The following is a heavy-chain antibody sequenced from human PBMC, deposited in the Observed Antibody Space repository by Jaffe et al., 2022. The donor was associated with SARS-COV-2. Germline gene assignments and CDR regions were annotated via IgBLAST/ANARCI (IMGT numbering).Heavy chain of an antibody. J-gene: IGHJ4*02. Sequence: QVQLVESGGGLVKPGGSLRLSCAASGFTFSDYYMSWIRQAPGKGLEWVSYISTGGTPTIYADSVKGRFTISRDNAENSLYLQMNSLTADDTAVYYCARVGSLEMAGTVDYWGQGTLVTVSS. CDR3: ARVGSLEMAGTVDY. D-gene: IGHD6-19*01. V-gene: IGHV3-11*01. CDR2: ISTGGTPT. CDR1: GFTFSDYY.